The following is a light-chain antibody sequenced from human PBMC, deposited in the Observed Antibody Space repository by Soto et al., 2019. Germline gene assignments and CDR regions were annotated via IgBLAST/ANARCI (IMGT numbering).Light chain of an antibody. Sequence: QSVLTQSPSVSGAPGQRVTISCTGSRSNIGAPFDVHWYQHLPGTAPKLLIYGNSNRPSGVPDRFSGSKSGTSASLAITGLQAEDEADYYCQSYDSTLSGVVFGGGTKLTVL. CDR2: GNS. V-gene: IGLV1-40*01. J-gene: IGLJ2*01. CDR1: RSNIGAPFD. CDR3: QSYDSTLSGVV.